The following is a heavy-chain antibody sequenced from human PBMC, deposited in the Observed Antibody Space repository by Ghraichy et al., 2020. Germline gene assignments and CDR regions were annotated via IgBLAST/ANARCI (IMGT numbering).Heavy chain of an antibody. J-gene: IGHJ6*02. D-gene: IGHD1-7*01. V-gene: IGHV3-7*01. CDR2: IKQDGSEK. Sequence: GGSLTLSCAASGFTFSSYWMSWVRQAPGKGLEWVANIKQDGSEKYYVDSVKGRFTISRDNAKNSLYMQMNSLRAEDTAVYYCARNYVDYYYGMDVWGQGTTVTVSS. CDR1: GFTFSSYW. CDR3: ARNYVDYYYGMDV.